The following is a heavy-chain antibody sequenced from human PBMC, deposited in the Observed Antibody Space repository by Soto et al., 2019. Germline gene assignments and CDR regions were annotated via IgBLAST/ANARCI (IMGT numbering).Heavy chain of an antibody. Sequence: PSETLSLTCTVSGGSISSYYWSWIRQPPGKGLEWIGYIYYSGSTNYSPSLKSRVTISVDTSKNQFSLKLSSVTAADTAVYYCARSHYYGSGSYYNVADYYGMDVWGQGTTVTVSS. D-gene: IGHD3-10*01. CDR2: IYYSGST. CDR3: ARSHYYGSGSYYNVADYYGMDV. CDR1: GGSISSYY. J-gene: IGHJ6*02. V-gene: IGHV4-59*01.